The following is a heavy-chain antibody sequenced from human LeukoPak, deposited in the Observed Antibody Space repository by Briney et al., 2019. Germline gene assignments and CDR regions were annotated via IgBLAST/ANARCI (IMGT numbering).Heavy chain of an antibody. V-gene: IGHV1-69*01. Sequence: SVKVSCKASGGTFSSYAISWVRQAPGQGLEWMGGIIPIFGTANYAQKFQGRVTITADESTSTAYMELGSLRSEDTAVYYCATPHYYDKLGSQEYFDYWGQGTLVTVSS. CDR2: IIPIFGTA. J-gene: IGHJ4*02. CDR1: GGTFSSYA. CDR3: ATPHYYDKLGSQEYFDY. D-gene: IGHD3-22*01.